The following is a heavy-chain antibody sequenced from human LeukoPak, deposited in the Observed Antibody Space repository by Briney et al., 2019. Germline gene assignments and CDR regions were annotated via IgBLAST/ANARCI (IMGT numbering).Heavy chain of an antibody. D-gene: IGHD2-2*01. J-gene: IGHJ4*02. CDR1: GYTFTSYG. Sequence: GASVKVSCKASGYTFTSYGISWVRQAPGQGLEWMGWISAYNGNTSYAQKLQGRVTMTTDTSTSTAYMELSRLRSDDTAVFYCARDYCSSTSCLFDYWGQGTLVTVSS. V-gene: IGHV1-18*01. CDR2: ISAYNGNT. CDR3: ARDYCSSTSCLFDY.